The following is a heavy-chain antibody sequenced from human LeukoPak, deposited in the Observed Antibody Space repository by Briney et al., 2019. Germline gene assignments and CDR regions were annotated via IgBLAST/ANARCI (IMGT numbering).Heavy chain of an antibody. CDR2: ISSNGGST. V-gene: IGHV3-64*01. CDR1: GFTFSSYA. D-gene: IGHD6-19*01. CDR3: AKDRIAVAGYFDY. Sequence: GSLRLSCAASGFTFSSYAMHWVRQAPGKGLEYVSAISSNGGSTYYANSVKGRFTISRDNSKNTLYLQMGSLRAEDTAVYYCAKDRIAVAGYFDYWGQGTLVTVSS. J-gene: IGHJ4*02.